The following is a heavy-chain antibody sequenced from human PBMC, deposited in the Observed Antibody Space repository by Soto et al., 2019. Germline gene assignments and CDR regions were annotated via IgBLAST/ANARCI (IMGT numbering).Heavy chain of an antibody. CDR1: GYTFSNYG. D-gene: IGHD2-2*01. CDR3: ARVVPGAEAWFGP. Sequence: ASVKVSCKTSGYTFSNYGITWVRQAPGQPLEWLGWISLYSDGTNYAQKLQGRVSLTTETSTTTAYMELRSLRSDDTAVYYCARVVPGAEAWFGPWGQGTLVTVSS. J-gene: IGHJ5*02. CDR2: ISLYSDGT. V-gene: IGHV1-18*01.